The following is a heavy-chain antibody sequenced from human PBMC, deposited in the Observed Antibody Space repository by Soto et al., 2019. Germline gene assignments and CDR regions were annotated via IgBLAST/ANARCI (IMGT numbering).Heavy chain of an antibody. D-gene: IGHD3-22*01. CDR2: IEYSGST. CDR3: ARDRSEYSSGRARHFDY. CDR1: GGSVSGGGYY. V-gene: IGHV4-31*03. J-gene: IGHJ4*02. Sequence: QMQLQESGPGLVQASQTLSLTCSVSGGSVSGGGYYWTWIRQLPGKGLEWIGNIEYSGSTSYNPSLKSRLTIAVDTSKKQFALILTSVTAANMAFYDCARDRSEYSSGRARHFDYWGQGTLVTDSS.